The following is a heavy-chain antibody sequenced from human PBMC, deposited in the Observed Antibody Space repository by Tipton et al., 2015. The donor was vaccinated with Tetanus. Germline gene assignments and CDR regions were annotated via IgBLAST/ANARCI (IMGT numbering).Heavy chain of an antibody. Sequence: LRLSCTVSGGSISSGDYYWSWIRRPPGKGLEWIGYIYYSGSTYYNPSLKSRVTISVDTSKNQFSLKLSSVTAADTAVYYCARDRAYCGGDCYYRNNWFDPWGQGTLVTVSS. CDR1: GGSISSGDYY. CDR2: IYYSGST. J-gene: IGHJ5*02. D-gene: IGHD2-21*02. V-gene: IGHV4-30-4*01. CDR3: ARDRAYCGGDCYYRNNWFDP.